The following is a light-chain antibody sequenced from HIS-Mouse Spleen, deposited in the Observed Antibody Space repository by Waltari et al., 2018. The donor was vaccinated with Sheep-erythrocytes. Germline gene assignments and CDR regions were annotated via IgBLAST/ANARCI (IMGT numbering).Light chain of an antibody. Sequence: QSALTQPPSASGSPGQSVTTSCPGTTSDVGGYNYVPWYQQHPGKAPKLMVYEVSKRPSGVPDRLSGSKSGNTASLTVSGLQAEDEADYYCSSYAGSNNWVFGGGTKLTVL. CDR2: EVS. CDR3: SSYAGSNNWV. V-gene: IGLV2-8*01. CDR1: TSDVGGYNY. J-gene: IGLJ3*02.